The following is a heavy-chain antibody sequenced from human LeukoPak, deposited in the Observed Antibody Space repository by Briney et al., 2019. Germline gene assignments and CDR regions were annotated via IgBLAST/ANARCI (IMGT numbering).Heavy chain of an antibody. CDR3: ARNSGSGTYYNAPYYFGMDA. J-gene: IGHJ6*02. CDR1: GGSISNYY. D-gene: IGHD3-10*01. Sequence: TSETLSLTCTVSGGSISNYYWSWIRQPAGKGLEWIGRVYASGSTNYNPSLKSRVTMSVDTSKNQFSLKLSSVTAADTAVYYCARNSGSGTYYNAPYYFGMDAWGLGTTVTVSS. CDR2: VYASGST. V-gene: IGHV4-4*07.